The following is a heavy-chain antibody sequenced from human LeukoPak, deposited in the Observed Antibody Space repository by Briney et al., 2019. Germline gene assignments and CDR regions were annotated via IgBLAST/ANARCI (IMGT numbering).Heavy chain of an antibody. D-gene: IGHD4-23*01. V-gene: IGHV4-59*01. CDR3: ARTTVDEYDKYQYYYYYMDV. Sequence: SETLSLTCTVSGGSISSYYWSWIRQPPGKGLEWIGYIYYSGSTNYKPSLKSRVTISVDTSKNQFSLKLSSVTAADTAVYYCARTTVDEYDKYQYYYYYMDVWGKGTTVTVSS. CDR1: GGSISSYY. J-gene: IGHJ6*03. CDR2: IYYSGST.